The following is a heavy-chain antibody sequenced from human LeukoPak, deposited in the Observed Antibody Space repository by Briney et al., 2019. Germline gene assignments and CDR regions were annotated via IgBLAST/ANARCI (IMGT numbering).Heavy chain of an antibody. Sequence: SETLSLTCSVSGGSISSSSSYWGWLRRPPGKGLEWIATIHYSGSTNYNPSLKSRVTISVDTSKNQFSLKLSSVTAADTAVYYCARHTSGSSLDYWGQGTLVTVSS. CDR2: IHYSGST. CDR1: GGSISSSSSY. D-gene: IGHD6-6*01. V-gene: IGHV4-39*01. CDR3: ARHTSGSSLDY. J-gene: IGHJ4*02.